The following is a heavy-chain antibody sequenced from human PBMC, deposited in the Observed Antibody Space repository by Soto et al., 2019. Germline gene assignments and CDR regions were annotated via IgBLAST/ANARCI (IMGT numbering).Heavy chain of an antibody. CDR3: VIQDCTNDVCIEDSVPGAGALES. D-gene: IGHD2-8*01. CDR2: ISSDGTTT. CDR1: GFTFRKFW. Sequence: EVQLVQSGGGLAQPGKSLRLSCAASGFTFRKFWMHWVRQVPGKGPVWVSYISSDGTTTDYADSEKGRFTISRDNAKVPMYLRMYSMRVADTAVYYCVIQDCTNDVCIEDSVPGAGALESGGQGTLVTVSS. J-gene: IGHJ1*01. V-gene: IGHV3-74*01.